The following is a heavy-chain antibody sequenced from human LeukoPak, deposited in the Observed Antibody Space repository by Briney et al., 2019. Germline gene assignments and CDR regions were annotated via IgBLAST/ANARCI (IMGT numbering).Heavy chain of an antibody. V-gene: IGHV3-30-3*01. Sequence: TGRSLRLSCAASGFTFSSYAMHWVRQAPGKGLEWVAAISYDGSNKYYADSVKGRFTISRDSSKNTLYLQMNSLRAEDTAVYYCARDARQGSSGYYYFDYWGQGTLVTVSS. CDR1: GFTFSSYA. J-gene: IGHJ4*02. CDR3: ARDARQGSSGYYYFDY. CDR2: ISYDGSNK. D-gene: IGHD3-22*01.